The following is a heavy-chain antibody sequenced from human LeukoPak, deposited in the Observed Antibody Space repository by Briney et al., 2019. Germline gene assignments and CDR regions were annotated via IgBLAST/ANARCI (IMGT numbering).Heavy chain of an antibody. Sequence: SETLSLTCAVYGGSFSGYYWSWIRQPPGKGLEWIGEINHSGSTNYNPSLKSRVTISVDTSKNQFSLKLSSVTAADTAVYYCARPGVPSRLYGSGRIYYFDYWGQGTLVTVSS. D-gene: IGHD3-10*01. J-gene: IGHJ4*02. CDR2: INHSGST. CDR1: GGSFSGYY. CDR3: ARPGVPSRLYGSGRIYYFDY. V-gene: IGHV4-34*01.